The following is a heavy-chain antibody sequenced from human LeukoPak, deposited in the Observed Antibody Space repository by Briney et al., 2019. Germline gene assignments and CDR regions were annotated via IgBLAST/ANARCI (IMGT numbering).Heavy chain of an antibody. D-gene: IGHD2-21*02. J-gene: IGHJ3*02. CDR3: ARVAYCGGDCYSDAFDI. V-gene: IGHV4-59*01. CDR1: GGSISSYY. Sequence: SETLSLTCAVSGGSISSYYWSWIRQPPGKGLEWIGYIYYSGSTNYNPSLKSRVTISVDTSKNQFSLKLSSVTAADTAVYYCARVAYCGGDCYSDAFDIWGQGTMVTVSS. CDR2: IYYSGST.